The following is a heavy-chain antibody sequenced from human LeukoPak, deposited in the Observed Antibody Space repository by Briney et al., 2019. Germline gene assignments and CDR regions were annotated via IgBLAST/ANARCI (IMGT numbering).Heavy chain of an antibody. Sequence: GSLRLSCAASGFIFSANAMTWVRQAPGKGLEWVSTVSASGGSTYYADSVKGRFTISRDNSKNTLYLQLSSLRAEDTAVYYCAKLSAFYYHSWGQGTLVTVSS. CDR1: GFIFSANA. J-gene: IGHJ4*02. CDR3: AKLSAFYYHS. CDR2: VSASGGST. D-gene: IGHD3-22*01. V-gene: IGHV3-23*01.